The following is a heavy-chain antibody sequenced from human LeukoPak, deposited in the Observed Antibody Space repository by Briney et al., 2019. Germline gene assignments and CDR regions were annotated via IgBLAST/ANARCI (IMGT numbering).Heavy chain of an antibody. J-gene: IGHJ3*02. CDR1: GYTFTSYY. CDR3: ARDALGYCSGGSCYSRAFDI. V-gene: IGHV1-69*04. D-gene: IGHD2-15*01. Sequence: SVKVSCKASGYTFTSYYMHWVRQAPGQGLEWMGRIIPILGIANYAQKFQGRVTITADKSTSTAYMELSSLRSEDTAVYYCARDALGYCSGGSCYSRAFDIWGQGTMVTVSS. CDR2: IIPILGIA.